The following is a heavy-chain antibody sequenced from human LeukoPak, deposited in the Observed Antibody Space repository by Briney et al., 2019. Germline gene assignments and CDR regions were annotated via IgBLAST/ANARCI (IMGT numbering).Heavy chain of an antibody. D-gene: IGHD2-2*01. CDR1: GLTFSSYA. J-gene: IGHJ4*02. CDR3: AINIVVVPAAMRGGDY. Sequence: GGSLRLSCAASGLTFSSYAMSWVRQAPGKGPEWASAISGSGGSTYYADSVKGRFTISRDNSKNTLYLQMNSLRAEDTAVYYCAINIVVVPAAMRGGDYWGQGTLVTVSS. CDR2: ISGSGGST. V-gene: IGHV3-23*01.